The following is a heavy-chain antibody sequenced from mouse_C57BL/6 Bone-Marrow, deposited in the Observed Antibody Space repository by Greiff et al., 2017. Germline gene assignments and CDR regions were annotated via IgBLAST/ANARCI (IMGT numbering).Heavy chain of an antibody. CDR3: ARRGVLRPFAY. V-gene: IGHV1-50*01. J-gene: IGHJ3*01. D-gene: IGHD1-2*01. CDR1: GYTFTSYW. Sequence: QVQLQQPGAELVKPGASVKLSCKASGYTFTSYWMQWVKQRPGQGLEWIGEIDPSDSYTNYNQKFKGKATLTVDTSSSTAYMQLSSLTSEDSAVYYCARRGVLRPFAYWGRGTLVTVSA. CDR2: IDPSDSYT.